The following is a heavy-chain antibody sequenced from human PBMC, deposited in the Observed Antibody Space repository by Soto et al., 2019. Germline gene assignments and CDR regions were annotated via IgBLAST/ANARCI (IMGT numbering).Heavy chain of an antibody. D-gene: IGHD3-16*02. V-gene: IGHV1-18*01. CDR3: ARDDRTRDIAQEYYYYGMDV. CDR1: GYTFTSYG. J-gene: IGHJ6*02. Sequence: ASVKVSCKASGYTFTSYGISWVRQAPGQGLEWMGWISAYNGNTNYAQKLQGRVTMTTDTSTSTAYMELRSLRSDDTAVYYCARDDRTRDIAQEYYYYGMDVWGQGTTVTVSS. CDR2: ISAYNGNT.